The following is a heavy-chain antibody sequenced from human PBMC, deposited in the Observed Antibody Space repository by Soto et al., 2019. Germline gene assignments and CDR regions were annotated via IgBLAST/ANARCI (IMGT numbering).Heavy chain of an antibody. CDR2: ISSNGGTI. J-gene: IGHJ4*02. Sequence: GGSLRLSCAASGFTFSSYEMDWVRQAPGKGLEWVAYISSNGGTIYYGDSVKGRFTISRDNADNSLYLQMNSLRAEDTAVYYCARDEYGGAYDYWGQGTLVTVSS. D-gene: IGHD4-17*01. CDR3: ARDEYGGAYDY. V-gene: IGHV3-48*03. CDR1: GFTFSSYE.